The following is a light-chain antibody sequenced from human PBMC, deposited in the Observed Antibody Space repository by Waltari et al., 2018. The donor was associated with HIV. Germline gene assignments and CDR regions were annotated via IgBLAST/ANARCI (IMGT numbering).Light chain of an antibody. Sequence: DIQMTQSPSSVSASVGDRVTITCRASQDISNWLAWYQQRPGKAPRILIHSASTLETGVPSRFSSTGSSTDFTLTIHSLQPEDFTISYCQQADRFPFTFGPGTKVDIE. J-gene: IGKJ3*01. V-gene: IGKV1-12*02. CDR2: SAS. CDR1: QDISNW. CDR3: QQADRFPFT.